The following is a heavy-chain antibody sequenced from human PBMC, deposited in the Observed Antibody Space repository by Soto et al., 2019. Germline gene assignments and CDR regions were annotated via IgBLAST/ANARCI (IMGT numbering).Heavy chain of an antibody. V-gene: IGHV3-9*01. CDR3: AKAGFWSGYYSLVDY. Sequence: EVQLVESGGGLVQPGRSLRLSCAASGFTFDDYAMHWVRQAPGKGLEWVSGISWNSGSIGYADSVKGRFTISRDNAKHSLYVQMNSLRAEDTALYYCAKAGFWSGYYSLVDYWGQGTLVTVSS. J-gene: IGHJ4*02. D-gene: IGHD3-3*01. CDR1: GFTFDDYA. CDR2: ISWNSGSI.